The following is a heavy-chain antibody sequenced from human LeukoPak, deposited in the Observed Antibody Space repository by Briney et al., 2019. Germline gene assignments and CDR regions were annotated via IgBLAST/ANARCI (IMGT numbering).Heavy chain of an antibody. Sequence: PGGSLRLSCVASGFTFGSYDMHWVRQATGNGLEWVSVITTTGDTYYPGSVKGRFTISRDTAKNSLYLQMNSLRAGDTAVYYCARMSVASVRGSWGYYHCGLDVWGQGTTVTVSS. J-gene: IGHJ6*02. D-gene: IGHD3-10*01. CDR2: ITTTGDT. CDR1: GFTFGSYD. V-gene: IGHV3-13*04. CDR3: ARMSVASVRGSWGYYHCGLDV.